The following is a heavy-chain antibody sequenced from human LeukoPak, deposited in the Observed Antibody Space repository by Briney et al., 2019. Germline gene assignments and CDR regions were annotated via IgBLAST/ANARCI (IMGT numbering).Heavy chain of an antibody. Sequence: PSETLSLTCTVSGGSISSYYWSWIRQPPGKGLEWIGYIYTSGSTNYNPSLKSRVTISVDTSKNQFSLKLSSVTAADTAVYYCARVITMVRGVIITTAAYGMDVWGQGTTVTVSS. CDR1: GGSISSYY. V-gene: IGHV4-4*09. J-gene: IGHJ6*02. CDR2: IYTSGST. D-gene: IGHD3-10*01. CDR3: ARVITMVRGVIITTAAYGMDV.